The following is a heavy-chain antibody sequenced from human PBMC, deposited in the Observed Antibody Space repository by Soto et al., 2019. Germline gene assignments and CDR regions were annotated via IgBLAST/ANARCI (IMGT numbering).Heavy chain of an antibody. J-gene: IGHJ4*02. D-gene: IGHD6-13*01. CDR1: GFTFSSYW. Sequence: GGSLRLSCAASGFTFSSYWMHWVRQAPGKGLVWVSRINGSGGSINYADSVKGRFTTSRDNSKNTLYLQMNSLRAEDTAVYYCAKENGYSSGWFEFDYWGQGTLVTVSS. CDR2: INGSGGSI. V-gene: IGHV3-74*01. CDR3: AKENGYSSGWFEFDY.